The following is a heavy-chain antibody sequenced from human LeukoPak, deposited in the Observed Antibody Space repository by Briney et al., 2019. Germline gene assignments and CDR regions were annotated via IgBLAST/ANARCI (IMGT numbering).Heavy chain of an antibody. CDR2: MNPNSGNT. Sequence: ASVKVSCKASGYTFTSYDINWVRQATGQGLEWMGWMNPNSGNTGYAQKFQGRVTITRNTSISTAYMELSSLRSEDTAVYYCARDLGPRYCSGGSCYSEWFDPWGQGTLVTVSS. J-gene: IGHJ5*02. D-gene: IGHD2-15*01. CDR1: GYTFTSYD. CDR3: ARDLGPRYCSGGSCYSEWFDP. V-gene: IGHV1-8*03.